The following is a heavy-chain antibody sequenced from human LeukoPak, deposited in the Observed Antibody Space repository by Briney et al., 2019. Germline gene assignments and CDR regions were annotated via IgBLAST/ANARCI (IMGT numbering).Heavy chain of an antibody. V-gene: IGHV3-30-3*01. D-gene: IGHD4-17*01. J-gene: IGHJ4*02. CDR1: GFTFSSYA. Sequence: PGGSLRLSCAASGFTFSSYAMHWVRQAPGKGLEWVAVISYDGSNKYYADSVKGRFTISRDNSKNTLYLQMNSLRAEDMAVYYCARVTTVTTPPDYWGQGTLVTVSS. CDR3: ARVTTVTTPPDY. CDR2: ISYDGSNK.